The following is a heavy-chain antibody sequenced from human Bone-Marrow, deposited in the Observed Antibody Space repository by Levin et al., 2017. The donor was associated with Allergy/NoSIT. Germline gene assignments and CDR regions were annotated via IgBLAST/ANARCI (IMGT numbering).Heavy chain of an antibody. Sequence: SQTLSLTCTVSGGSISTYYWSWIRQPPGKGLEWIGYVYYSGSTNYNPSLKSRVTMSVDTSKNHFSLKLSSVTAADTALYYFSRHAGPIQLWLMDYWGQGTLVTVSS. J-gene: IGHJ4*02. V-gene: IGHV4-59*08. D-gene: IGHD5-18*01. CDR3: SRHAGPIQLWLMDY. CDR1: GGSISTYY. CDR2: VYYSGST.